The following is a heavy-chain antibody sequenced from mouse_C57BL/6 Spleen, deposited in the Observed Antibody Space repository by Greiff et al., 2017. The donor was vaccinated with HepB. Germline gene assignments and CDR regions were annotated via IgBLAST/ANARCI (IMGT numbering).Heavy chain of an antibody. CDR2: ISYDGSN. Sequence: EVQLVESGPGLVKPSQSLSLTCSVTGYSITSGYYWNWIRQFPGNKLEWMGYISYDGSNNYNPSLKNRSSITRDTYKNQFFLKLNSVTTEDTATYYCAKERRYFDVWGTGTTVTVSS. CDR1: GYSITSGYY. CDR3: AKERRYFDV. J-gene: IGHJ1*03. V-gene: IGHV3-6*01.